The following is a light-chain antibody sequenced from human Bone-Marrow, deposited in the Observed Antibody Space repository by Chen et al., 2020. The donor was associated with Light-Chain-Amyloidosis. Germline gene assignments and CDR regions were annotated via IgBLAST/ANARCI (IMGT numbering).Light chain of an antibody. J-gene: IGLJ1*01. CDR3: TSYTSSRTRV. CDR2: DVS. Sequence: QSALTQPASLSCSPGPSITISCTGSSSDGGGYDYVSWYQQHPGRAPQLIIYDVSNRPSGVSDRFSGSKSGYTASLTISGLQADDEADYYCTSYTSSRTRVFGTGTKVTVL. CDR1: SSDGGGYDY. V-gene: IGLV2-14*01.